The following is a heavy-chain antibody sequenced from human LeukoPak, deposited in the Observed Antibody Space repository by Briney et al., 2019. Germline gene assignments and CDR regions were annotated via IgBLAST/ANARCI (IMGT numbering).Heavy chain of an antibody. J-gene: IGHJ4*02. CDR1: GGSISSSSYY. Sequence: SETLSLTCTVSGGSISSSSYYWGWIRRPPGKGLEWIGSIYYSGSTYYNPSLKSRVTISVDTSKNQFSLKLSSVTAADTAVYYCARDHRGVYSSGWYVDYWGQGTLVTVSS. CDR2: IYYSGST. D-gene: IGHD6-19*01. V-gene: IGHV4-39*07. CDR3: ARDHRGVYSSGWYVDY.